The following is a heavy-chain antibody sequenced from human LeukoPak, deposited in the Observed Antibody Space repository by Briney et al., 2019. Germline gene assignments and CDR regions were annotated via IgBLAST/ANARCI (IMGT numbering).Heavy chain of an antibody. V-gene: IGHV1-2*02. CDR2: INPNSGGT. J-gene: IGHJ1*01. D-gene: IGHD6-19*01. CDR1: GYTFTTYY. CDR3: ASDFDGHSTGCIPFQH. Sequence: AAVKDTLLSSGYTFTTYYIHGVRQPPGQGLEWMGWINPNSGGTNYAQKFQGRVTMTRDTSISTAYMELSRLRSDDTAVYYCASDFDGHSTGCIPFQHWGHSKLFSVSS.